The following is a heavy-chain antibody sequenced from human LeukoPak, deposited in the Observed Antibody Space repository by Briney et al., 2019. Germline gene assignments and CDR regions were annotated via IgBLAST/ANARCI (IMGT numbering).Heavy chain of an antibody. CDR3: ARQIAVAGWYFDY. D-gene: IGHD6-19*01. CDR2: IYHSGST. J-gene: IGHJ4*02. V-gene: IGHV4-38-2*01. CDR1: GYSISSGYY. Sequence: SETLSLTCAVSGYSISSGYYWGWIRQPPGQGLEWIGSIYHSGSTYYNPSLKSRVTISVDTSKNQFSLKLSSVTAADTAVYYCARQIAVAGWYFDYWGQGTLVTVSS.